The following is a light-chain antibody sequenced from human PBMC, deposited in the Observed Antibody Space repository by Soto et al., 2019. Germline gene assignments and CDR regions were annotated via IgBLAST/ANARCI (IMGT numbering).Light chain of an antibody. V-gene: IGKV3-20*01. CDR1: QSVSSSY. CDR2: GAS. CDR3: QQYGSSLST. Sequence: EIVLTQSPGTLSLSPGERATLSCRASQSVSSSYLAWYQQKPGQAPRLLIYGASSRATGIPDRSSGSGSGTDFNLTISRLEPEAFAVYYCQQYGSSLSTFGQGTKVEIK. J-gene: IGKJ1*01.